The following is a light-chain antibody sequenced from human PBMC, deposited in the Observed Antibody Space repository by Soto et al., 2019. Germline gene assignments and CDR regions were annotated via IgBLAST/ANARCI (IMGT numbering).Light chain of an antibody. J-gene: IGLJ1*01. CDR3: SSYTSSSTLA. CDR1: SSDVGGYNH. CDR2: EVS. Sequence: QSALTQPASVSGSPGQSITISCTGTSSDVGGYNHVSWYQQHPGKAPKLMIYEVSNRPSGVSNRFSGSKTGNTASLTISGLQAEEEADYYCSSYTSSSTLAFGTGTKVTVL. V-gene: IGLV2-14*01.